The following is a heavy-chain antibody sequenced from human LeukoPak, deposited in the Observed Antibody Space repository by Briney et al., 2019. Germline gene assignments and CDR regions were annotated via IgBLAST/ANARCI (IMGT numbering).Heavy chain of an antibody. J-gene: IGHJ4*02. CDR3: ARGLRPVGGPGRNF. CDR2: ISYDGSNK. CDR1: GLTFNNYA. D-gene: IGHD6-19*01. Sequence: GGSLRLSCEASGLTFNNYAMHWVRQAPGKGLEWVAVISYDGSNKYYADSVKGRFTISRDNSKNTLYLQMNSLRAEDTAVYYRARGLRPVGGPGRNFWGQGTLVTVSS. V-gene: IGHV3-30-3*01.